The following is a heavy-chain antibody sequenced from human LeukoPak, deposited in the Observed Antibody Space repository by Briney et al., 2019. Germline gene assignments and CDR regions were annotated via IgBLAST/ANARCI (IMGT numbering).Heavy chain of an antibody. CDR3: ASGRLYGDLDY. Sequence: GGSLRLSCAASGFTFSSYWMSWVRQAPGKGLEWVANIKQDGSEKYYVDSVKGRFTISRDNAKNSLYLQMNSLRAEDTAVYYCASGRLYGDLDYWGQGTLVTVSS. V-gene: IGHV3-7*01. CDR1: GFTFSSYW. D-gene: IGHD4-17*01. CDR2: IKQDGSEK. J-gene: IGHJ4*02.